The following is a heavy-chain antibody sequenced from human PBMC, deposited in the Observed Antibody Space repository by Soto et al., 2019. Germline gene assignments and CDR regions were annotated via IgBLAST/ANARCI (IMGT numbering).Heavy chain of an antibody. CDR1: GFTFSSYA. V-gene: IGHV3-30-3*01. CDR2: ISYDGSNK. J-gene: IGHJ4*02. Sequence: GGSLRLSCAASGFTFSSYAMHWVRQAPGKGLEWVAVISYDGSNKYYADSVKGRFTISRDNSKNTLYLQMNSLRAEDTAVYYCARELTTMIVVVPGLWWGQGTLVTVS. CDR3: ARELTTMIVVVPGLW. D-gene: IGHD3-22*01.